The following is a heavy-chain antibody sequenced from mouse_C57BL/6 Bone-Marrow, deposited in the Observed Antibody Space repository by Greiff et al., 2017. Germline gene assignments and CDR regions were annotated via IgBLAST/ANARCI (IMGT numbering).Heavy chain of an antibody. J-gene: IGHJ3*01. CDR2: ISSGGSYT. V-gene: IGHV5-6*01. CDR1: GFTFSSYG. Sequence: EVKLMESGGDLVKPGGSLKLSCAASGFTFSSYGMSWVRQTPDKRLEWVATISSGGSYTYYPDSVKGRFTISRDKAKNTLYLQISSLKAEDTAMYYCARLRLLRFAYWGQETLGTVSA. CDR3: ARLRLLRFAY. D-gene: IGHD1-1*01.